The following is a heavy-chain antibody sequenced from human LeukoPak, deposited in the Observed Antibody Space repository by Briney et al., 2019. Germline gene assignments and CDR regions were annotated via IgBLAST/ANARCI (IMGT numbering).Heavy chain of an antibody. CDR2: ITGGGETT. CDR1: GFTFSSYA. J-gene: IGHJ4*02. CDR3: ARDARLMAFDN. V-gene: IGHV3-23*01. Sequence: PGGSLRLSCAASGFTFSSYAMSWVRQAPGKGLEWVSGITGGGETTFYADSVKGRFTISRDNHKNTLYLQMNSLRADDTAVYYCARDARLMAFDNWGQGTLVTVSS. D-gene: IGHD2-8*01.